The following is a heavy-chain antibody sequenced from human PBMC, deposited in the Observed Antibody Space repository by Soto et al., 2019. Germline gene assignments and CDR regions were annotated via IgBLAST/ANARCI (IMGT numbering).Heavy chain of an antibody. V-gene: IGHV3-30*18. CDR1: GFTFSSYG. D-gene: IGHD1-7*01. J-gene: IGHJ6*02. CDR3: AKDRETITGTPLGYYYYYGMDV. CDR2: ISYDGSNK. Sequence: PGGSLRLSCAASGFTFSSYGMHWVRQAPGKGLEWVAVISYDGSNKYYADPVKGRFTISRDNSKNTLYLQMNSLRAEDTAVYYCAKDRETITGTPLGYYYYYGMDVWGQGTTVTVSS.